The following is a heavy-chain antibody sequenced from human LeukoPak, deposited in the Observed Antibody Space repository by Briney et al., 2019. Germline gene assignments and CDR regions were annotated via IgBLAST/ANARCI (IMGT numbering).Heavy chain of an antibody. CDR1: GGTFSSYA. CDR3: ARGWGYSYGYVGYFDY. CDR2: IIPIFGTA. Sequence: SVKVSCEASGGTFSSYAISWVRQAPGQGLEWMGGIIPIFGTANYAQKFQGRVTITADESTSTAYMELSSLRSEDTAVYYCARGWGYSYGYVGYFDYWGQGTLVTVSS. D-gene: IGHD5-18*01. V-gene: IGHV1-69*13. J-gene: IGHJ4*02.